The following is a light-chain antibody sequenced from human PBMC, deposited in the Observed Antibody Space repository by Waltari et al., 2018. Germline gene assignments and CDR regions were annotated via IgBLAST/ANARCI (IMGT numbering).Light chain of an antibody. CDR3: QQYNSYPIT. V-gene: IGKV1D-16*01. Sequence: DIQMTPSPSSLSASVLDSVAIPCRTSHGISSRLAWYHQKPEKAAKSMIYASSSLQSGVPSRLSGSGSWTYFTLTISSLQPEDFATYYCQQYNSYPITFGQGTRLEIK. CDR2: ASS. CDR1: HGISSR. J-gene: IGKJ5*01.